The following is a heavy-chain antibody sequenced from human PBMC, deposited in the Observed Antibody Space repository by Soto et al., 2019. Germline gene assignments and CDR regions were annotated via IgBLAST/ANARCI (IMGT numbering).Heavy chain of an antibody. V-gene: IGHV3-30*18. CDR2: ISYDGSNK. Sequence: GGSLRLSCAASGFTFSSYGMHWVRQAPGKGLEWVAVISYDGSNKYYADSVKGRFTISRDNSKNTLYLQMNSLRAEDTAVYYCAKDESGYGVDYGMDGWGQGTTVSVSS. J-gene: IGHJ6*02. CDR3: AKDESGYGVDYGMDG. D-gene: IGHD5-18*01. CDR1: GFTFSSYG.